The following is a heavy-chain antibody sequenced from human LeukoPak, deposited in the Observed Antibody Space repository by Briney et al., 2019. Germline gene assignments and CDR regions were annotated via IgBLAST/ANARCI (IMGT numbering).Heavy chain of an antibody. D-gene: IGHD3-22*01. V-gene: IGHV4-4*07. Sequence: SETLSLTCTVSGGSISSYYWSWIRQPAGKGLEWIGRIYTSGSTNYNPSLKSRVTISVGTSKNQFSLKLSSVTAADTAVYYCARAKTHNYYDSSGSYYFDYWGQGTLVTVSS. CDR1: GGSISSYY. J-gene: IGHJ4*02. CDR2: IYTSGST. CDR3: ARAKTHNYYDSSGSYYFDY.